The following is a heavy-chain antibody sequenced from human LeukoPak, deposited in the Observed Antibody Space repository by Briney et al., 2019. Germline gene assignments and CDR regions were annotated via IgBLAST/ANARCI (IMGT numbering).Heavy chain of an antibody. CDR3: ARDYYDSSGYDAFDI. CDR1: GFTFSSYG. CDR2: IWYDGSNK. D-gene: IGHD3-22*01. V-gene: IGHV3-33*01. J-gene: IGHJ3*02. Sequence: GGSLRLSCAASGFTFSSYGMHWVRQAPGKGLEWVAVIWYDGSNKYYADSVKGRFIISRDNSKNTLYLQTNSLRAEDTAVYYCARDYYDSSGYDAFDIWGQGTMVTVSS.